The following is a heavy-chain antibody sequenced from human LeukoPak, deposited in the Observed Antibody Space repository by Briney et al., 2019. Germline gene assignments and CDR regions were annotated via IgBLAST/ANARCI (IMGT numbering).Heavy chain of an antibody. CDR2: IRRSGSTI. J-gene: IGHJ4*02. CDR1: GFTFSDYY. CDR3: ARPQYSSSSTPDY. D-gene: IGHD6-13*01. V-gene: IGHV3-11*04. Sequence: GGSLRLSCAASGFTFSDYYMSWIRQAPGKGLEWVSHIRRSGSTIYYADSVKGRFTISRDNAKNSLYLQMNSLRAEDTAVYYCARPQYSSSSTPDYWGQGTLVTVSS.